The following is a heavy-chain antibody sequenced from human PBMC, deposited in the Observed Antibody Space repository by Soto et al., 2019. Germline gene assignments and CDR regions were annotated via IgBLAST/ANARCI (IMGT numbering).Heavy chain of an antibody. Sequence: QVQVVESGGGLVKPGGSLRLSCAASGFTFSDYYMSWIRQAPGEGLEWVSYISSSGTYTNHADSVRGRFTISRDNGKNSLYLQMSSLRAEDTAVYYCERVGGITRNVDNWFDPWGQGTQVTVSS. V-gene: IGHV3-11*06. CDR3: ERVGGITRNVDNWFDP. J-gene: IGHJ5*02. CDR2: ISSSGTYT. D-gene: IGHD1-7*01. CDR1: GFTFSDYY.